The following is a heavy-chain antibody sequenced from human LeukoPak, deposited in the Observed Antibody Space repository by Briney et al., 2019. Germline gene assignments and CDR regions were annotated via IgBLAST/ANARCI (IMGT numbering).Heavy chain of an antibody. V-gene: IGHV3-23*01. CDR2: ISGSCGST. J-gene: IGHJ4*02. CDR1: GFTFSSYA. CDR3: AKDRTLCVPAASLLYS. Sequence: PGGSLRLSCAASGFTFSSYAMSGPRHAPGKGLEGVSAISGSCGSTYYADSVKRRFTISRDNYKNTLYLHMNSLRAEDTAVYYCAKDRTLCVPAASLLYSWGQGTLVTVSS. D-gene: IGHD2-2*01.